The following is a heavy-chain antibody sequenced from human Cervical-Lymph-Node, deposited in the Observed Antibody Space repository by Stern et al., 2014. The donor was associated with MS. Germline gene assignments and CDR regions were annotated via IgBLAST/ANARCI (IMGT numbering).Heavy chain of an antibody. V-gene: IGHV1-69*09. CDR2: IIPILCLA. D-gene: IGHD2-15*01. CDR3: ARGVVSNRAAATLHNLFDP. J-gene: IGHJ5*02. Sequence: QVQLVESGAEVKKPGYSMNVSCKTSGGTFSSSYAITWMRQAPGQGLEWMGRIIPILCLANYAQKFQGRVTITADTSTSTTFMELSSLRSEDTAVYYCARGVVSNRAAATLHNLFDPWGQGTLVTVSS. CDR1: GGTFSSSYA.